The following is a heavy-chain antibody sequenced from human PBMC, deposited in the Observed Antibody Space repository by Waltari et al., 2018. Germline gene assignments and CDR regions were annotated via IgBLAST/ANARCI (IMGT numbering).Heavy chain of an antibody. Sequence: QVKLVESGGGVVQPGRSLRLPCAASGFSFSSYGMPWVRQAPGKGLELVAVISFHGGNIYYADSVKGRFTISRDNSKNTLYLQMNSLRAEDTAVYYCAKGQYFDWRMDVWGQGTTVTVSS. V-gene: IGHV3-30*18. CDR2: ISFHGGNI. D-gene: IGHD3-9*01. CDR1: GFSFSSYG. J-gene: IGHJ6*02. CDR3: AKGQYFDWRMDV.